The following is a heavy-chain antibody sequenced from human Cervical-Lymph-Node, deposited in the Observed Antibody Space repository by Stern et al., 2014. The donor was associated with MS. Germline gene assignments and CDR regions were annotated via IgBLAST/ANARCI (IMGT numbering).Heavy chain of an antibody. V-gene: IGHV3-21*01. D-gene: IGHD3-22*01. CDR1: GFTFSSYS. CDR3: ARDQGGKYYDSSGYYSDAFDI. J-gene: IGHJ3*02. Sequence: EVQLVESGGGLVKPGGSLRLSCAASGFTFSSYSMNWVRQAPGKGLEWVSSISSSSSYIYCADSVKGRFTISRDNAKNSLYLQMNSLRAEDTAVYYCARDQGGKYYDSSGYYSDAFDIWGQGTMVTVSS. CDR2: ISSSSSYI.